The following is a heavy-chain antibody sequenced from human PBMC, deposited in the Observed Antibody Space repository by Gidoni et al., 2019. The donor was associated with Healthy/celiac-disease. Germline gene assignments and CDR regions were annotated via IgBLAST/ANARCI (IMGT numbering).Heavy chain of an antibody. Sequence: QVQLVQSGAEVQKPGSSVKVSCKASGCTFSSYAISWVRQAPGQGLEWMGGIVPIFGTANDAQKFQGRVTITADKSTSTAYMELSSLRSEDTAVYYCARVSTSSAWFDPWGQGTLVTVSS. D-gene: IGHD6-6*01. CDR2: IVPIFGTA. J-gene: IGHJ5*02. CDR1: GCTFSSYA. CDR3: ARVSTSSAWFDP. V-gene: IGHV1-69*06.